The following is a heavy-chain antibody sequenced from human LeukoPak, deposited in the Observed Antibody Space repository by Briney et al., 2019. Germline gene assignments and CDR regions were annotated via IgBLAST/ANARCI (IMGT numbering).Heavy chain of an antibody. J-gene: IGHJ4*02. CDR1: GGSISSYY. Sequence: SETLSLTCTVSGGSISSYYWSWIRQPPGKGLEWIGSIYYTGSTYYNPSLKSRLTISLDMSKNQFSLKLSSVTAADTAIYYCARDGYNYGLDRFDYWGQGTLVTVSS. CDR3: ARDGYNYGLDRFDY. D-gene: IGHD5-12*01. V-gene: IGHV4-39*07. CDR2: IYYTGST.